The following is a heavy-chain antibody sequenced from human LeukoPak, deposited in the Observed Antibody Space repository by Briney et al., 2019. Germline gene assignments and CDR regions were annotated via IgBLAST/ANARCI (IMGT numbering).Heavy chain of an antibody. D-gene: IGHD1-26*01. Sequence: GGSLRLSCTASGFTFKNYRMTWVRQAPGKGLEWVASMKDDGNEIQYVDSVKGRFTISRNKAKKSLYLQMNNLRAEDTAVNYCARNRATNDYWGQGTLVTVSS. CDR1: GFTFKNYR. J-gene: IGHJ4*02. CDR2: MKDDGNEI. V-gene: IGHV3-7*01. CDR3: ARNRATNDY.